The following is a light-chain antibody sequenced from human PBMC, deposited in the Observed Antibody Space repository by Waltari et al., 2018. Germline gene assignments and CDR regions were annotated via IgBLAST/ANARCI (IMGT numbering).Light chain of an antibody. J-gene: IGKJ5*01. CDR2: DTS. CDR3: QQRNNWPIT. CDR1: QGAYSY. Sequence: CRASQGAYSYLAWYKQKPGQAPSLLIYDTSNRATGIPARFSGSGSGTDFTLTISSLEPEDFAVYYCQQRNNWPITFGQGTRLEIK. V-gene: IGKV3-11*01.